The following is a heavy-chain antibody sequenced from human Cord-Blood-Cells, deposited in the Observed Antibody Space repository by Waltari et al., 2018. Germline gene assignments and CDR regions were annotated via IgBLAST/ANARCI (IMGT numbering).Heavy chain of an antibody. CDR3: ARDSGWSYSWVVPGLTDWYFDL. CDR2: INPNSGGT. V-gene: IGHV1-2*02. Sequence: QVQLVQSGAEVKKPGASVKVSCKASGYTFTGYYMHWVRQAPGQGLEWMGWINPNSGGTNYAQKFQGRVTMTSDTSISTAYMELSRLRSDDTAVYYCARDSGWSYSWVVPGLTDWYFDLWGRGTLVTVSS. J-gene: IGHJ2*01. D-gene: IGHD3-10*01. CDR1: GYTFTGYY.